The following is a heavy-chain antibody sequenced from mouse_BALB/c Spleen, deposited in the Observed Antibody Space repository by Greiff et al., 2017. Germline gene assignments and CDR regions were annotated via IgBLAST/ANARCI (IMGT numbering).Heavy chain of an antibody. CDR1: GFNIKDTY. D-gene: IGHD1-1*01. Sequence: EVQGVESGAELVKPGASVKLSCTASGFNIKDTYMHWVKQRPEQGLEWIGRIDPANGNTKYDPKFQGKATITADTSSNTAYLQLSSLTSEDTAVYYCARGYGSWDAMDYWGQGTSVTVSS. CDR3: ARGYGSWDAMDY. J-gene: IGHJ4*01. CDR2: IDPANGNT. V-gene: IGHV14-3*02.